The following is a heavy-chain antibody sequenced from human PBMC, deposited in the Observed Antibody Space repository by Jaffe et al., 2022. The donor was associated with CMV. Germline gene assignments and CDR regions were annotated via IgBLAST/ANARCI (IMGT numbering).Heavy chain of an antibody. Sequence: QVTLRESGPALVKPTQTLTLTCTFSGFSLSTSGMCVSWIRQPPGKALEWLALIDWDDDKYYSTSLKTRLTISKDTSKNQVVLTMTNMDPVDTATYYCARIRDVVSSSWSYYYGMDVWGQGTTVTVSS. V-gene: IGHV2-70*01. CDR1: GFSLSTSGMC. CDR3: ARIRDVVSSSWSYYYGMDV. J-gene: IGHJ6*02. D-gene: IGHD6-13*01. CDR2: IDWDDDK.